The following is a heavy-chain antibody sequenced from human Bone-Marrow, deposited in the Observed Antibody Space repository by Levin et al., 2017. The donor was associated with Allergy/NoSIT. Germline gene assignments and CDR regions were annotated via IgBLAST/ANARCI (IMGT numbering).Heavy chain of an antibody. V-gene: IGHV7-4-1*02. CDR1: GYTFTNYL. CDR3: AKAELNYFDY. Sequence: ASVKVSCKASGYTFTNYLINWVRQAPGQGLEWMGRINTNTGNPTYAQGFTGRFVFSLDTSVNTAFLQINGLEVEDTAVYYCAKAELNYFDYWGQGTLVTVSS. J-gene: IGHJ4*02. D-gene: IGHD2/OR15-2a*01. CDR2: INTNTGNP.